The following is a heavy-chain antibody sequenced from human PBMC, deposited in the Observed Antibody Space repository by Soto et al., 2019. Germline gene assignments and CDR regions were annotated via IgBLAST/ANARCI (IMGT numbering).Heavy chain of an antibody. J-gene: IGHJ4*02. D-gene: IGHD3-16*01. CDR3: WSEGGQYDGSFGQEF. CDR2: IIPMFGIG. Sequence: QVQLVQSGAEVKKPGSSVKVSCKASGGTFNSYGFSWVRQAPGQGLEWMGGIIPMFGIGNYAQKFQGRDTITADESTSTTYMELSSLSSEDAAVYYCWSEGGQYDGSFGQEFWGQRPLVTVSS. V-gene: IGHV1-69*01. CDR1: GGTFNSYG.